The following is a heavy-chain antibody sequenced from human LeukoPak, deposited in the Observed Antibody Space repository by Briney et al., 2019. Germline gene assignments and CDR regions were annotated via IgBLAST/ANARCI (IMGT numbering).Heavy chain of an antibody. Sequence: SETLSLTCTVSGDSISSGSNYWTWIRQPAGKGLERIGRFYPSGSTNFNPSLRSRVAISVDTSKNQFSLRLSSVIAADTAMYYCARFTPRYCSGGSCSSFDYWGQGALVTVSS. CDR1: GDSISSGSNY. D-gene: IGHD2-15*01. J-gene: IGHJ4*02. CDR2: FYPSGST. CDR3: ARFTPRYCSGGSCSSFDY. V-gene: IGHV4-61*02.